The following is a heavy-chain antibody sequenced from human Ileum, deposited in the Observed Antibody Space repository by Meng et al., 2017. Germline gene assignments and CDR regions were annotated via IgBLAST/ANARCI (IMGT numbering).Heavy chain of an antibody. Sequence: QVQLVGSGGGVVQPGRSLGGSCAASGFTFSSHAMHWVRQAPGKGLEWVALISFDGNYKDYPDSVKGRFTISRDNSKNTLYLQMSSLRVEDTAVYYCVGEVGPRDFDNWGQGTLVTVSS. CDR2: ISFDGNYK. J-gene: IGHJ4*02. CDR3: VGEVGPRDFDN. V-gene: IGHV3-30*15. D-gene: IGHD1-26*01. CDR1: GFTFSSHA.